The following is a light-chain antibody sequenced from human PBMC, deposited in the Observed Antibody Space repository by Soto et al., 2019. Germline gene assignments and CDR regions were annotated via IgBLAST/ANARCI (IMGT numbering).Light chain of an antibody. CDR1: NSNLGDYNY. CDR3: CSSAGTYTYV. J-gene: IGLJ1*01. V-gene: IGLV2-11*01. CDR2: DVS. Sequence: QSALTQPRSVSGSPGQSVAISCTGTNSNLGDYNYVSWYQQHPGKAPTLMISDVSKRPSGVPDRFSGSKSGNTASLTISGLQAEDEADYYCCSSAGTYTYVFGTGTKLTVL.